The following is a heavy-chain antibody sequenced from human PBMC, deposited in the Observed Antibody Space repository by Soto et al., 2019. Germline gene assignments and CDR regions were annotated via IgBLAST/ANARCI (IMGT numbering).Heavy chain of an antibody. V-gene: IGHV4-59*01. J-gene: IGHJ5*02. Sequence: QVQLQESGPGLVEPSETLSLTCSVSGDSISSSYWSWIRQPPGKGLEWIGYIYYSGSTNYNPSLKSRVTISLDTSKNQFSLKVSSVNAADTAVYYCARGYDWFDPWGQGTLVTVSS. D-gene: IGHD5-12*01. CDR1: GDSISSSY. CDR3: ARGYDWFDP. CDR2: IYYSGST.